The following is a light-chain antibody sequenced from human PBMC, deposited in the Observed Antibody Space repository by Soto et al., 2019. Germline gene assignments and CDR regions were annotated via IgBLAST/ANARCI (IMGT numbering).Light chain of an antibody. CDR1: QSVSSY. CDR2: DAS. CDR3: QRRSNWPPEWP. J-gene: IGKJ1*01. Sequence: EIVLSHSAATLSLSPGARATLXSGTEPSDXXXXQSVSSYLAWYQQKPGRAPRLLIYDASNRATGIPARFSGSGSGTDFTLTISSLEPEDFAVYYCQRRSNWPPEWPFGQGTKVAIK. V-gene: IGKV3-11*01.